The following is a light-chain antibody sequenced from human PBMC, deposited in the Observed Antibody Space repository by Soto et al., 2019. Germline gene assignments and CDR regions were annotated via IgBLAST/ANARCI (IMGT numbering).Light chain of an antibody. CDR2: GAS. V-gene: IGKV3-15*01. CDR1: QSVDSN. CDR3: QQYNNWPPDRT. J-gene: IGKJ1*01. Sequence: EIVMTQSRATLSVSPGERATLACRASQSVDSNLAWYQQKPGQAPRLLIYGASTRATGIPARFSGSGSGTEFTLTISSLQSEDFAIYFCQQYNNWPPDRTFGQGTKVEIK.